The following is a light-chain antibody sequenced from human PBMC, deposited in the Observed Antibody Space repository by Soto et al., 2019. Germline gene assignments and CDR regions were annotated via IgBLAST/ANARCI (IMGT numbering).Light chain of an antibody. J-gene: IGKJ1*01. CDR2: DAS. V-gene: IGKV3-11*01. Sequence: DIVLTHSPATLSLSPGERATLSCRASQSVSSYLAWYQQKPGQAPRLLIYDASNRATGIPARFSGSGSGTDFTLTISSLEPEDFAVYYCQQRSNWPTFGQGTKVDIK. CDR3: QQRSNWPT. CDR1: QSVSSY.